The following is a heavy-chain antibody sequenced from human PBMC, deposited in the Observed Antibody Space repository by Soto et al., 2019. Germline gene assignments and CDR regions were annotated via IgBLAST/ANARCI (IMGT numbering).Heavy chain of an antibody. CDR3: ARDGQGELMASFDY. V-gene: IGHV3-30-3*01. J-gene: IGHJ4*02. CDR1: GFTFSSYA. CDR2: ISYDGSNK. Sequence: PGGSLRLSCAASGFTFSSYAMHWVRQAPGKGLEWVAVISYDGSNKYYADSVKGRFTISRDNSKNTLYLQMNSLRAEDTAVYYCARDGQGELMASFDYWGQGTLVTFSS. D-gene: IGHD1-26*01.